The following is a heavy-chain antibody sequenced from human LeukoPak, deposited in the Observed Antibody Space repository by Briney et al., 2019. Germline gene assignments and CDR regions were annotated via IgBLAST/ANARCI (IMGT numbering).Heavy chain of an antibody. Sequence: GGSLRLSCAASGFTFSDWYMNWVRQAPGKGLEWISCIGTSSTNTHYADSVKGRFTISRDNTKNTVHLQLKNVRAEDTAVYYCARPCGGDCSFLDIWGQGTMVTVSS. D-gene: IGHD2-21*01. CDR1: GFTFSDWY. V-gene: IGHV3-11*01. CDR2: IGTSSTNT. CDR3: ARPCGGDCSFLDI. J-gene: IGHJ3*02.